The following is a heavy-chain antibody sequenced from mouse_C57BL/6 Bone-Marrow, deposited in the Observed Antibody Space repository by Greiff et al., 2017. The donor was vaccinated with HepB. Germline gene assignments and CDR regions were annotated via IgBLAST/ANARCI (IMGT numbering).Heavy chain of an antibody. Sequence: VQLQQPGAELVMPGASVKLSCKASGYTFTSYWMHWVKQRPGQGLEWIGEIDPSDSYTNYNQKFKGKSTLTVDKSSSTAYMQLSSLTSEDSAVYYCARRGYYGSSLYFDVWGTGTTVTVSS. V-gene: IGHV1-69*01. J-gene: IGHJ1*03. CDR1: GYTFTSYW. D-gene: IGHD1-1*01. CDR3: ARRGYYGSSLYFDV. CDR2: IDPSDSYT.